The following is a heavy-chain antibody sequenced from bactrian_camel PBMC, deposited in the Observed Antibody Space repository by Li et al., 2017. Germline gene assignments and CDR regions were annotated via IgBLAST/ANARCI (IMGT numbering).Heavy chain of an antibody. J-gene: IGHJ4*01. CDR3: AAYDDARWAY. V-gene: IGHV3S40*01. CDR2: INSDGRRT. D-gene: IGHD1*01. CDR1: GFTFSTYA. Sequence: VQLVESGGGSVQAGGSLVLSCAASGFTFSTYAMSWVRQAPGKGLEWVSTINSDGRRTYYQDSVKGRFTISRDDAKIMGYLQMNSLKSEDTALYYCAAYDDARWAYWGQGTQVTVS.